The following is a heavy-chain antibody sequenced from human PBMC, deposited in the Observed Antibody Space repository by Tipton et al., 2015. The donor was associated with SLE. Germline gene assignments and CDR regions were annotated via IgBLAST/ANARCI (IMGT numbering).Heavy chain of an antibody. CDR2: IYYSGST. Sequence: TLSLTCTVSGGSISSSSYYWGWIRQPPGKGLEWIGSIYYSGSTYYNPSLKSRVTISVDTSKNQFSLKLSSVTAADTAVYYCARDLTIFGGGVDYWGQGTLVTVSS. CDR1: GGSISSSSYY. J-gene: IGHJ4*02. V-gene: IGHV4-39*07. D-gene: IGHD3-3*01. CDR3: ARDLTIFGGGVDY.